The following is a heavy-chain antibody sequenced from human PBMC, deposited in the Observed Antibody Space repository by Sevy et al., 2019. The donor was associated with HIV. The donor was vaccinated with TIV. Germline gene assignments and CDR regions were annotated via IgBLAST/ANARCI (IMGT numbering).Heavy chain of an antibody. Sequence: SETLSLTCTVSGGSISSSSYYWGWIRQPPGKGLEWIGSIYYSGSTYYNPSLKSRVTISVDTSKNQSSLKLSSVTAADTAVYYCARNIAARRTKPSGFDPWGQGTLVTVSS. CDR1: GGSISSSSYY. CDR3: ARNIAARRTKPSGFDP. D-gene: IGHD6-6*01. CDR2: IYYSGST. V-gene: IGHV4-39*01. J-gene: IGHJ5*02.